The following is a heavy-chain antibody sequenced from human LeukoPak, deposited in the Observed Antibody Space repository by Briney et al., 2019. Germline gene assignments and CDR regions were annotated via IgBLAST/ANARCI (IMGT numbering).Heavy chain of an antibody. CDR3: ARDLSIAVFDY. Sequence: GRSLRLSCAASGFTFSSYGMHWVRQAPGKGLEWVAVIRYDGRNKYYVDSVKGRFTISRDNSKNTEYLQMNSLRAEDTAVYFCARDLSIAVFDYWGQGTLVTVSS. V-gene: IGHV3-33*01. CDR2: IRYDGRNK. J-gene: IGHJ4*02. D-gene: IGHD6-19*01. CDR1: GFTFSSYG.